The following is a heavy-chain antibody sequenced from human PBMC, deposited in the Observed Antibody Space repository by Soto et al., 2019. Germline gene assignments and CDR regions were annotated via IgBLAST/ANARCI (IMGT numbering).Heavy chain of an antibody. J-gene: IGHJ4*02. V-gene: IGHV3-9*01. CDR3: AKSHIVLMVYAGWFDY. CDR2: ISWNSGSI. D-gene: IGHD2-8*01. CDR1: GFTFDDYA. Sequence: GGSLRLSCAASGFTFDDYAMHWVRQAPGKGLEWVSGISWNSGSIGYADSVKGRFTISRENAKHSLYLQMNSLRAEDTALYYCAKSHIVLMVYAGWFDYWGQGTLVTVSS.